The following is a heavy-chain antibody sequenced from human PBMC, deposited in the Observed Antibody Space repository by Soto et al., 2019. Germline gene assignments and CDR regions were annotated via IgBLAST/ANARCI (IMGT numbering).Heavy chain of an antibody. V-gene: IGHV3-23*01. Sequence: EVQLLESGGGLVQPGGSLRLSCAASGFTFSSYAMSWVRQAPGKGLEWVSAISGSGGRTYYADSVKGRFTISRDNSKNALYLQMNSLRAEDTAVYYCAKEGVVYGDYDGSNYWGQGTLVTVSS. CDR3: AKEGVVYGDYDGSNY. CDR1: GFTFSSYA. CDR2: ISGSGGRT. J-gene: IGHJ4*02. D-gene: IGHD4-17*01.